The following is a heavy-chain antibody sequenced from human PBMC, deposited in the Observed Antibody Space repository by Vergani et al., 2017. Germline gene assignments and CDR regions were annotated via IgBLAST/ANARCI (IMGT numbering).Heavy chain of an antibody. CDR2: IKSDGRT. CDR1: GFRVTTYY. J-gene: IGHJ4*01. V-gene: IGHV3-66*02. Sequence: VELLESGGGLAQPGGSLRVSCSASGFRVTTYYMSWVRQAPGKGLEWVSVIKSDGRTSYAESVRGRFTISRDTCRNAVYLQMNILRVEDTGVYYCTRSECSGTTCYGHYFDLWGHGILVTVSS. D-gene: IGHD2-15*01. CDR3: TRSECSGTTCYGHYFDL.